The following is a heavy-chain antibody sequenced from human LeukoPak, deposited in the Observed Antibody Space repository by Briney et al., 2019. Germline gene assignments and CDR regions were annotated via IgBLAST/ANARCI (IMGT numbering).Heavy chain of an antibody. V-gene: IGHV3-11*04. D-gene: IGHD5-12*01. Sequence: GGSLRLSCAASGFTFSDYYMSWIRQAPGKALEWVSYISSSGSTIYYADSVKGRFTISRDNAKNSLYLQMNSLRAEDTAVYYCARLPPNSGYDQTPGYWGQGTLVTVSS. CDR1: GFTFSDYY. J-gene: IGHJ4*02. CDR2: ISSSGSTI. CDR3: ARLPPNSGYDQTPGY.